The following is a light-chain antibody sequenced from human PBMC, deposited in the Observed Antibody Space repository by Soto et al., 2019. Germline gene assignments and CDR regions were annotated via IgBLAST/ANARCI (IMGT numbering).Light chain of an antibody. CDR3: QQYANYWA. CDR2: DAS. CDR1: QDIHNY. Sequence: DIQMTQSPSSLSASVGDRVTITCQASQDIHNYLNWYQHKPGKAPKLLIYDASNLETGVPSRFSGGGSGTDFSFTISSLQPEDIATYYCQQYANYWAFGQGTKVEIK. J-gene: IGKJ1*01. V-gene: IGKV1-33*01.